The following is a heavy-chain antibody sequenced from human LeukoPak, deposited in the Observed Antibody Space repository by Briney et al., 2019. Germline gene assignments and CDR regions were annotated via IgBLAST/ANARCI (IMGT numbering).Heavy chain of an antibody. CDR1: GFTFSSYG. V-gene: IGHV3-30*03. D-gene: IGHD3-3*01. CDR3: VRNLDFWGDSEDY. Sequence: SGGSLRLSCAASGFTFSSYGMHWVRQAPGKGLEWVAVISYDGSNKYYADSVKGRFTISRDNSKNTLYLQMNSLRAEDTAVYYCVRNLDFWGDSEDYWGQGTLVTVSS. J-gene: IGHJ4*02. CDR2: ISYDGSNK.